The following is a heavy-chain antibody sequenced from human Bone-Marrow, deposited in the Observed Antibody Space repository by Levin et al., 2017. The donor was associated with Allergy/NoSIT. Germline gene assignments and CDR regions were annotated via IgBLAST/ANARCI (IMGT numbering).Heavy chain of an antibody. Sequence: GSLRLSCAVYGGSFGAYYWSWIRQPPGKGLEWIGEINHSGSTSYNPSLKSRVTISVDTSKNQFSLRLSSVTAADTAVYYCARGEIVPTTDVFDIWGQGKMVTVSS. J-gene: IGHJ3*02. CDR1: GGSFGAYY. CDR2: INHSGST. V-gene: IGHV4-34*01. CDR3: ARGEIVPTTDVFDI. D-gene: IGHD2-2*01.